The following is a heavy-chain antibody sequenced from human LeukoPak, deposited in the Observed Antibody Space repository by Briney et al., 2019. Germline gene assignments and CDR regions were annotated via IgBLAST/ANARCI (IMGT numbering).Heavy chain of an antibody. J-gene: IGHJ4*02. D-gene: IGHD3-22*01. CDR1: GFTFSGYW. CDR3: ARDLELVYYDSSGYDY. Sequence: PGGSLRLSCAASGFTFSGYWMYWVRQAPGKGLVWVSLINSDGSSTNYADSVKGRFTISRDNAKSTLYLQVNSLRADDTAVYYCARDLELVYYDSSGYDYWGQGTLVIVSS. CDR2: INSDGSST. V-gene: IGHV3-74*01.